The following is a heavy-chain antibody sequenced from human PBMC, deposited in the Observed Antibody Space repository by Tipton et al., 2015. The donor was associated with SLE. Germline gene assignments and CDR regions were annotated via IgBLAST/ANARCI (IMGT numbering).Heavy chain of an antibody. D-gene: IGHD6-13*01. Sequence: SLRLSCSASGFTFSSYAMHWVRQAPGKGLEYVSAISSNGGSTYYADSVKGRFSVSRDNSKNTLYLQMNSLRAEDTAVYYCARHSSNADYMDVWGKGTTVTVSS. CDR2: ISSNGGST. V-gene: IGHV3-64*04. CDR3: ARHSSNADYMDV. CDR1: GFTFSSYA. J-gene: IGHJ6*03.